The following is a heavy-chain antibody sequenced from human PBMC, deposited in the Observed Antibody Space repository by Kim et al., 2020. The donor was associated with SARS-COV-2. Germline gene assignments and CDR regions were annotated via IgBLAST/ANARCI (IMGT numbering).Heavy chain of an antibody. D-gene: IGHD4-4*01. CDR3: ARDEKYSSHWDDY. CDR1: GFTFNIYA. Sequence: GGSLRLSCAASGFTFNIYAMHWVRQAPGKGLEWVAFISNDGSNKYYADSVKGRFTISRDNSKNTLYLQMNSLRAEDTAVYYCARDEKYSSHWDDYWGQGTLVTVSS. J-gene: IGHJ4*02. CDR2: ISNDGSNK. V-gene: IGHV3-30-3*01.